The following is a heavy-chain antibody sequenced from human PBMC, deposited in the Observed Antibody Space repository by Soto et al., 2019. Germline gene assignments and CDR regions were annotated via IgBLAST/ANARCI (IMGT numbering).Heavy chain of an antibody. Sequence: GGSLRLSCAASGFTFSSYWMSWVRQAPGKGLEWVANIKQDGSEKYYVDSVKGRFTISRDNAKNSLYLQMNSLRAEDTAVYYCARPRGNYDFWSGYYANWFDPWGQGTLVTVSS. CDR1: GFTFSSYW. CDR3: ARPRGNYDFWSGYYANWFDP. J-gene: IGHJ5*02. CDR2: IKQDGSEK. D-gene: IGHD3-3*01. V-gene: IGHV3-7*01.